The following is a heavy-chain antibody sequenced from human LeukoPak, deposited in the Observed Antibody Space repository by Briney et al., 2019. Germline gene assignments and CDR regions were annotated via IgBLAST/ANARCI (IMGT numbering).Heavy chain of an antibody. CDR2: INPSGGRT. V-gene: IGHV1-46*01. Sequence: ASVKVSCKASGYTFTSYYMHWVRQAPGQGLEWMGIINPSGGRTSYAQKFQGRVTMTRDTSTSTVYMELSSLRSEDTAVYYCARGHDFWSGYPGAFDYWGQGTLVTVSS. D-gene: IGHD3-3*01. J-gene: IGHJ4*02. CDR1: GYTFTSYY. CDR3: ARGHDFWSGYPGAFDY.